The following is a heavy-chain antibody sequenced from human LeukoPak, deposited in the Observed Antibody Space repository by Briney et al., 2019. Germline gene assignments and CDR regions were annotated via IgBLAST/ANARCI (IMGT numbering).Heavy chain of an antibody. V-gene: IGHV1-18*01. Sequence: ASVKVSCKASGYTFTSYGISWVQQAPGQGLEWMGWISAYNGNTNYAQKLQGRVTMTTDTSTSTAYMELRSLRSDDTAVYYCARDRGSPIQDYYGMDVWGQGTTVTVSS. CDR1: GYTFTSYG. CDR2: ISAYNGNT. CDR3: ARDRGSPIQDYYGMDV. D-gene: IGHD1-26*01. J-gene: IGHJ6*02.